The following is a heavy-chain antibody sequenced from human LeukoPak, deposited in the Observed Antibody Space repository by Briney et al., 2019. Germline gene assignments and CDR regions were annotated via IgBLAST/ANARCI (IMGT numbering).Heavy chain of an antibody. CDR3: AKTPRDCSSTSCYWYNWFDP. CDR1: GYTFSSYA. D-gene: IGHD2-2*01. J-gene: IGHJ5*02. CDR2: ISGSGGST. V-gene: IGHV3-23*01. Sequence: GGSLRLSCAASGYTFSSYAMSWVRQAPGKGLEWVSAISGSGGSTYYADSVKGRFTISRDNSKNTLYTQMNSLRAEDTAVYYCAKTPRDCSSTSCYWYNWFDPWGQGTLVTVSS.